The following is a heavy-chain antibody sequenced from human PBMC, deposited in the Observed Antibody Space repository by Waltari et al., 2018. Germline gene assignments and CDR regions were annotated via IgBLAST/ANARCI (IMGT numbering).Heavy chain of an antibody. J-gene: IGHJ4*02. CDR1: ARFLRSSRIY. Sequence: QLQLQESGPGPVTPSETLSLTGTASARFLRSSRIYWGWFRHPPGKGLGWRGTIYYTGATKYYPSLQSRVSISVDTSKNQFSLSLSSVTAADTAVYYCAREDRGSGPFYKGDNWGQGTLVTVSS. V-gene: IGHV4-39*02. CDR3: AREDRGSGPFYKGDN. CDR2: IYYTGAT. D-gene: IGHD3-10*01.